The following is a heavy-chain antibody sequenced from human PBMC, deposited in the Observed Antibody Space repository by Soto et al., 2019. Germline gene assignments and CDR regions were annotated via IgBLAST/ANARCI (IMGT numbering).Heavy chain of an antibody. D-gene: IGHD1-26*01. J-gene: IGHJ2*01. V-gene: IGHV2-70*01. CDR2: IDWYDDK. Sequence: KCVSWIRQPPGKALEWRALIDWYDDKYYSTSLKTRLTISKDTYKNQVVLTMNNMDPVDTATYYCFLFQGEDGIRATVPVSAFLLNRSSDL. CDR1: KC. CDR3: FLFQGEDGIRATVPVSAFLLNRSSDL.